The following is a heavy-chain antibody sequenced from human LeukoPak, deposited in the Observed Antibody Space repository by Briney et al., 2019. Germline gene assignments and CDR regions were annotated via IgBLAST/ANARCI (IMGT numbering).Heavy chain of an antibody. J-gene: IGHJ4*02. CDR2: VTYDGNNK. D-gene: IGHD2/OR15-2a*01. CDR1: GFTFSRYA. V-gene: IGHV3-30-3*01. CDR3: ARGLLETTTSYFDY. Sequence: GGSLRLSCAASGFTFSRYAMHWVRQAPGKGLEWVAVVTYDGNNKYYANSVKGRFTISRDNSENSLYLQMNSLRTEDTAVYYCARGLLETTTSYFDYWGQGTLVTVSS.